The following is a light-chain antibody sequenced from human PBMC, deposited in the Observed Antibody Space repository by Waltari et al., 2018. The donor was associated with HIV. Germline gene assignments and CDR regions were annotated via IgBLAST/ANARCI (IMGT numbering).Light chain of an antibody. V-gene: IGLV2-23*02. CDR1: SSDIGSYNL. CDR3: CSYAGSPTFVI. Sequence: QSALTQPASVSGSLGQSITISCTGTSSDIGSYNLVSWYQQYPGKAPKVIIYDVNKCPSGVSHRVSGFKAANTASLTIAGLQAEDEADYYCCSYAGSPTFVIFGGGTKVTVL. J-gene: IGLJ2*01. CDR2: DVN.